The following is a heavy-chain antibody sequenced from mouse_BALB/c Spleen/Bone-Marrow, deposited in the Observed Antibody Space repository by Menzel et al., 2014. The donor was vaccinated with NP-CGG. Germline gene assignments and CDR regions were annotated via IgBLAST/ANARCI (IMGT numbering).Heavy chain of an antibody. CDR3: TRGGNWEDFDY. J-gene: IGHJ2*02. CDR2: ISIDSGAI. CDR1: GFTFSSFG. V-gene: IGHV5-17*02. D-gene: IGHD4-1*01. Sequence: EVQLVESGGGLVQPGGSRKLSCAASGFTFSSFGMHWVRQAPEKGLEWIAYISIDSGAIFYADTVKGRSTISRDNPKNTLFLQMTSLRSEDTAIYFCTRGGNWEDFDYWGQGTSLTVSS.